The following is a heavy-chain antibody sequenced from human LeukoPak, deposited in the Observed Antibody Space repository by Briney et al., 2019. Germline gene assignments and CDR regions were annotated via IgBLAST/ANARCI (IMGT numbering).Heavy chain of an antibody. Sequence: SETLSLTCTVSGGSISSYYWSWIRQPPGKGLEWIGYIYYSGSTNYNPSLKSRVTISVDTSKNQFSLKLSSVTAADTAVYYCARHATRYPLIDYWGQGTLVTVSS. D-gene: IGHD1-1*01. CDR2: IYYSGST. CDR1: GGSISSYY. CDR3: ARHATRYPLIDY. J-gene: IGHJ4*02. V-gene: IGHV4-59*08.